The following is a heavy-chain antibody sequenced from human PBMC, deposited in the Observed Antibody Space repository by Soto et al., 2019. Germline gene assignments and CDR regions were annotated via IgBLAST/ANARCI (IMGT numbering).Heavy chain of an antibody. D-gene: IGHD5-12*01. V-gene: IGHV3-21*01. CDR1: GVTFSTYT. J-gene: IGHJ6*02. CDR3: AKDIVATMLRSGNYYYGMDV. Sequence: PGGSLRLSCAASGVTFSTYTMNWVRQAPGKGLEWVSSISSSSSYIYYADSVKGRFTISRDNAKNSLYLQMNSLRAEDTAVYYCAKDIVATMLRSGNYYYGMDVWGQGTTVTVSS. CDR2: ISSSSSYI.